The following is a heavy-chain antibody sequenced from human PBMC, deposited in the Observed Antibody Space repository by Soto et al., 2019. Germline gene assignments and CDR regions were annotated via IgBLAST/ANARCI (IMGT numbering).Heavy chain of an antibody. D-gene: IGHD2-15*01. CDR1: GFSLSASEVG. CDR2: IYWDDDK. V-gene: IGHV2-5*02. Sequence: QITLKESGPTLVKPTQTLTLTCSFSGFSLSASEVGVAWIRQPPGKALEWLALIYWDDDKRYTPSLKNRLTIPQDISNSQAVLTITNMDPVDTATYYCTHKGARGAGMAVWGQGTTVTVSS. CDR3: THKGARGAGMAV. J-gene: IGHJ6*02.